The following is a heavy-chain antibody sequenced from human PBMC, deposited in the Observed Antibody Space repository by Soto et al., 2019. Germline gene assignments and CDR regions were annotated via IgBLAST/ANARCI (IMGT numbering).Heavy chain of an antibody. V-gene: IGHV3-7*01. CDR3: AKADTTMFTVVDY. CDR2: INQDGTEK. J-gene: IGHJ4*02. CDR1: EFMFRMYL. D-gene: IGHD5-18*01. Sequence: PGGSLRLSCAASEFMFRMYLMSWVRQAPGKGLEWVANINQDGTEKYYADSVKGRFAISRDNTKSLLSLQMNSLRAGDTALYYCAKADTTMFTVVDYWGQGTLVTVSS.